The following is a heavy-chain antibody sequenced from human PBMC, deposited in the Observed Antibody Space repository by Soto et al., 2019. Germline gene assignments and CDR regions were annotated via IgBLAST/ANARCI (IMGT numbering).Heavy chain of an antibody. CDR3: ARDGYFDY. Sequence: ASVKVSCKASGYTFINYGIAWVRQAPGQGLEWMGWISANNGNTNYAQKFQGRVTMTTDTSTSTMYMELRSLRSDDTAVYYCARDGYFDYWGQGTLVTVSS. V-gene: IGHV1-18*01. CDR2: ISANNGNT. J-gene: IGHJ4*02. CDR1: GYTFINYG.